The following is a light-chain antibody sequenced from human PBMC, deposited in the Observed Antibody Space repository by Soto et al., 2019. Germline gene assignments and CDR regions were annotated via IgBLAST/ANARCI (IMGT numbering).Light chain of an antibody. CDR2: SAS. J-gene: IGKJ3*01. CDR3: QQANSFPPT. Sequence: EIVMTQSPATLSVSPGGRATLSCRASQSISDTLAWYQQKPGQAPRLLIYSASRGATGFPARFSGSGSGTEFTLTISSLQPEDFATYYCQQANSFPPTFGPGTKVDIK. V-gene: IGKV3-15*01. CDR1: QSISDT.